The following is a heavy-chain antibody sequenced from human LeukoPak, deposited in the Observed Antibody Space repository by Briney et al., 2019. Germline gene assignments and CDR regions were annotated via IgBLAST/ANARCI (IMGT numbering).Heavy chain of an antibody. V-gene: IGHV4-34*01. D-gene: IGHD2-2*01. CDR1: GGSFSDHY. CDR3: ARVSRYCSTTSCAHFDY. J-gene: IGHJ4*02. CDR2: INHSGTT. Sequence: PSETLSLTCAVYGGSFSDHYWSWIRQPPGKGLEWIGEINHSGTTNYNPSLKSRVTISGDTSKNQFSLKLSSVTAAVTAVYFCARVSRYCSTTSCAHFDYWGQGTLVTVSS.